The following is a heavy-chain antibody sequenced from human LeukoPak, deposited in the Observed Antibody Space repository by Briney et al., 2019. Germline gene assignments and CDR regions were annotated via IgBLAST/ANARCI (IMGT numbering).Heavy chain of an antibody. J-gene: IGHJ4*02. CDR3: AKPGGSGYSEYYFDY. CDR2: ISGSGGST. V-gene: IGHV3-23*01. CDR1: GFTFSTYA. Sequence: GGSLRLSCAASGFTFSTYAMNWVRQAPGKGLEWMSAISGSGGSTLYADSVKGRFTISRDNSKDTLYLQMNSLRAEDTAVYYCAKPGGSGYSEYYFDYWGQGTLVTVSS. D-gene: IGHD3-22*01.